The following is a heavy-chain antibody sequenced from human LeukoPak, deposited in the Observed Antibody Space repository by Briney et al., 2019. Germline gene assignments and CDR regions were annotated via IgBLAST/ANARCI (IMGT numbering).Heavy chain of an antibody. CDR3: AKSLWELQSGLDS. V-gene: IGHV3-23*01. CDR2: ISGSGGST. J-gene: IGHJ4*02. Sequence: PGGSLRLSCGSSGFTFSSYAMSWVRQAPEKGLEWVSAISGSGGSTYYADSVKGRFTISRDNSKNTLYLQMNSLRAEDTAVYYCAKSLWELQSGLDSWGQGTLVTVSS. CDR1: GFTFSSYA. D-gene: IGHD1-26*01.